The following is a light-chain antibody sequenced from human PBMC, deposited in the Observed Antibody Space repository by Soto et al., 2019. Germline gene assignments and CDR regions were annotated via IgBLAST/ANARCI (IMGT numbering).Light chain of an antibody. V-gene: IGKV3-11*01. J-gene: IGKJ1*01. CDR3: HQRESWPRT. CDR1: QAVNTR. CDR2: LAS. Sequence: EIVLTQSPATLSSFPGDRVTLSCRASQAVNTRLALYQHKPDQAPRPLIYLASNRAAGVPARFSGSGSGTDFTLTISDVEPEDFAVYYCHQRESWPRTFGQGTKVDIK.